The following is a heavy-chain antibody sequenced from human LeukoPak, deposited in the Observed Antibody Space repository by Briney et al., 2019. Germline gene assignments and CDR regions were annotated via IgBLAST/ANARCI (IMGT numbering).Heavy chain of an antibody. D-gene: IGHD6-19*01. J-gene: IGHJ4*02. V-gene: IGHV3-9*01. Sequence: GGSLRLSCEGSGFMIDDYAMHWIRQAPGKGLEWVSGISWNSGSIGYADSVRGRFTISRDNAKNSLYLQMNSLRAEDTALYYCAKDKSGWREGPFDYWGQGTLVTVSS. CDR3: AKDKSGWREGPFDY. CDR2: ISWNSGSI. CDR1: GFMIDDYA.